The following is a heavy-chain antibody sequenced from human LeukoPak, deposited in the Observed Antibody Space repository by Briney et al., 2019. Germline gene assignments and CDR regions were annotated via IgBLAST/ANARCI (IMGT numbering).Heavy chain of an antibody. Sequence: SGGSLRLSCAASGFTFDDYGMSWVRQAPRKGLEWVAGINWNGGSTGYADPVKGRFTSSRDNAKNSLYLQMNSLRAEDTALYYCARGKGYYYDSSGPAYGMDVWGQGTTVTVSS. CDR3: ARGKGYYYDSSGPAYGMDV. V-gene: IGHV3-20*04. CDR1: GFTFDDYG. D-gene: IGHD3-22*01. J-gene: IGHJ6*02. CDR2: INWNGGST.